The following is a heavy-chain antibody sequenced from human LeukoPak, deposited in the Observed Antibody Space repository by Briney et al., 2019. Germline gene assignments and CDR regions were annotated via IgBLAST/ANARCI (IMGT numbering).Heavy chain of an antibody. V-gene: IGHV3-30*03. J-gene: IGHJ4*02. CDR2: ISYDESHK. CDR3: ARDGFCTSATCHYYFDS. Sequence: GGSLRFSCAASGFTFSDYGMHWVRQAPGKGLEWVAVISYDESHKYYADSVKGRFTISRDDSKNTLYLQMNSLRAEDTAVYYCARDGFCTSATCHYYFDSWGQGTLVTVSS. D-gene: IGHD2-2*01. CDR1: GFTFSDYG.